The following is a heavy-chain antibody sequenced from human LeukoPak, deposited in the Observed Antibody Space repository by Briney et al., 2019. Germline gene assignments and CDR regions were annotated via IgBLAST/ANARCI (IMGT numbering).Heavy chain of an antibody. V-gene: IGHV4-31*03. CDR1: GGSISSGGYY. Sequence: SQTLSLTCTVSGGSISSGGYYWRWIRQHPGEGLEWIGYIYYSGSTYYNPSLKSRVTISVDTSKNQFSLKLSSVTAADTAVYYCARGSSSWPFDYWGQGTLVTVSS. D-gene: IGHD6-6*01. J-gene: IGHJ4*02. CDR3: ARGSSSWPFDY. CDR2: IYYSGST.